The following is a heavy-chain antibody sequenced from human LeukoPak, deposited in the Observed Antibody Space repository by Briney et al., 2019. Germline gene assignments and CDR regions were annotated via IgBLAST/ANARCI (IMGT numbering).Heavy chain of an antibody. CDR2: ISAYNGNT. D-gene: IGHD5-18*01. CDR1: GYTFTSYG. Sequence: VASVKLSCKASGYTFTSYGISWVRQAPGQGLEWMGWISAYNGNTNYAQKLQGRVTMTTDTSTSTAYMELRSLKSDDTAVYYCARDRFNVMVTTEDAFDIWGQGTMVTVSS. V-gene: IGHV1-18*01. CDR3: ARDRFNVMVTTEDAFDI. J-gene: IGHJ3*02.